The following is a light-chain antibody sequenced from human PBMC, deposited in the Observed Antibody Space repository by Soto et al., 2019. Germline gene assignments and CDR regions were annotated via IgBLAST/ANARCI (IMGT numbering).Light chain of an antibody. Sequence: NFMLTQPHSVSESPGKTVTISCTGSSGSIASNYVQWYQQRPGSAPTTVIYEDNQRPSGVPDRFSGSIDRSSNSASLTISGLKTEDEADYYCQSYDSSNLHVVFGGGTKLTVL. V-gene: IGLV6-57*02. J-gene: IGLJ2*01. CDR1: SGSIASNY. CDR3: QSYDSSNLHVV. CDR2: EDN.